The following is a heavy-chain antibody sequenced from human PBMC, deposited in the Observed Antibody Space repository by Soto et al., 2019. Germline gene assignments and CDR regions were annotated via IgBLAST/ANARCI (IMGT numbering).Heavy chain of an antibody. J-gene: IGHJ4*02. CDR1: GFTFSSYW. D-gene: IGHD6-19*01. Sequence: GGSLRLSCADSGFTFSSYWMHWVRQAPGKGLVWVSRINSDGSSTSYADSVKGRFTISRDNAKKTLYLQMNSLRAEDTAVYYCARDSYSNGWNYFDYWGQGTLVTVSS. CDR2: INSDGSST. CDR3: ARDSYSNGWNYFDY. V-gene: IGHV3-74*01.